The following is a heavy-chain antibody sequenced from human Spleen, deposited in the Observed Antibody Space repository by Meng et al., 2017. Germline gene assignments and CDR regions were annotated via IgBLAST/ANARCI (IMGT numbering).Heavy chain of an antibody. CDR2: IDPNDEHT. V-gene: IGHV1-2*06. CDR3: AKDEDISAAGKRFGDY. J-gene: IGHJ4*02. CDR1: LYDFAPEW. D-gene: IGHD6-13*01. Sequence: AAAKSAGASGIPSRKLSLYDFAPEWLLWLRRSPGQWLQLMGRIDPNDEHTQYAAKLQGRLTMTSETSISTVYIELNGLRSDDTAVYYCAKDEDISAAGKRFGDYWGQGTLVTVSS.